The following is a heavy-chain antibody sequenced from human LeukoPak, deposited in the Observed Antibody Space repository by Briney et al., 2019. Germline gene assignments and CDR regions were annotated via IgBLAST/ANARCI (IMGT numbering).Heavy chain of an antibody. J-gene: IGHJ4*02. Sequence: GGSLRLSCVASGFTVSSNYMNWVRQAPGKGLEWVSITYSGGTTKYVDSAKGRFTVSRDIFKSALYLQMNSLRAEDTAVYYCATGVQLGFEYWGQGTLVTVSS. CDR2: TYSGGTT. V-gene: IGHV3-66*01. CDR3: ATGVQLGFEY. D-gene: IGHD5-18*01. CDR1: GFTVSSNY.